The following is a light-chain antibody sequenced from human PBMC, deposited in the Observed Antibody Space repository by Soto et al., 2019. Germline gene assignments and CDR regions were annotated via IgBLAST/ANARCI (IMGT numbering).Light chain of an antibody. CDR3: QQSFSFPAT. CDR2: AAS. J-gene: IGKJ4*01. CDR1: QTISSW. Sequence: DIQMTQSPSTLSGSVGDRVTITCRASQTISSWLAWYQQKPGKAPKLLIYAASSLQSGVPSRFSGGGSGTDFTLTISSLQPEDFVTYFCQQSFSFPATFGGGTKVEIK. V-gene: IGKV1-39*01.